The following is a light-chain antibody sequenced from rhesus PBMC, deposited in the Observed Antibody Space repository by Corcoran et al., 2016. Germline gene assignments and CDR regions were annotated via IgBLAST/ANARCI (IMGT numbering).Light chain of an antibody. CDR2: KAY. CDR1: ENVNNH. J-gene: IGKJ4*01. CDR3: QQRFGVPPT. V-gene: IGKV1-74*01. Sequence: DIQMTQSPSSLSASMGERVTVTCRASENVNNHLNWYQQKPGKAPKFLIYKAYNLQDGVPSRFSGSGYGTDYTLTISSLQAEDVATYYCQQRFGVPPTFGGGTKVDLK.